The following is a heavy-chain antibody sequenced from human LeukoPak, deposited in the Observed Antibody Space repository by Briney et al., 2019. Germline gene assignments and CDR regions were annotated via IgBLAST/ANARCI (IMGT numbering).Heavy chain of an antibody. J-gene: IGHJ4*02. CDR2: ISDSGGST. V-gene: IGHV3-53*01. D-gene: IGHD5-18*01. Sequence: GGSLRLSCAASGFTFSNAWMSWVRQAPGMGLEWVSGISDSGGSTHFVDSVRGRFTISRDNSKNTLYLQMNSLRAEDTAVYYCARASTRGYSYGNFDYWGQGTLVTVSS. CDR1: GFTFSNAW. CDR3: ARASTRGYSYGNFDY.